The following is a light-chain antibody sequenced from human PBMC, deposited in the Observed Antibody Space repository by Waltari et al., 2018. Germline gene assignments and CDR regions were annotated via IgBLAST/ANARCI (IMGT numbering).Light chain of an antibody. CDR2: AAS. Sequence: IQLTQSPSSLSASVGDRVTITCRASQGVTTYLAWYQQKPGKAPNLLISAASTLQSGDPSRFSGSGSGTDFTLTISSLQPEDFATYYCQHLHGYPITFGGGTKVEIK. J-gene: IGKJ4*01. CDR3: QHLHGYPIT. V-gene: IGKV1-9*01. CDR1: QGVTTY.